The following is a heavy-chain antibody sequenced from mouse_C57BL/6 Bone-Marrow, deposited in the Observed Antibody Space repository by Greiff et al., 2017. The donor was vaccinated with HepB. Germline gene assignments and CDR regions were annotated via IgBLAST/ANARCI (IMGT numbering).Heavy chain of an antibody. J-gene: IGHJ4*01. CDR1: GFTFSDYG. CDR3: TRRGLGCFQEGWLRRLRLPMGD. D-gene: IGHD2-2*01. CDR2: ISSGSSTI. Sequence: EVQRVESGGGLVKPGGSLKLSCAASGFTFSDYGMHWVRQAPEKGLEWVAYISSGSSTIYYADTVKGRFTSSRDNAKNTLFMQMTSLRSEDTAMYYCTRRGLGCFQEGWLRRLRLPMGDWGQGTSVTVSS. V-gene: IGHV5-17*01.